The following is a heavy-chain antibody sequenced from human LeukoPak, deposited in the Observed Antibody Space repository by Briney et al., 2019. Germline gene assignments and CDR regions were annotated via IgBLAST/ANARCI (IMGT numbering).Heavy chain of an antibody. CDR3: TRVSGLPLFDY. V-gene: IGHV3-49*04. D-gene: IGHD3-22*01. Sequence: GRSLRLSCTASGSTIGDYTMNWVRQAPGKGLEWVGFIRSKRYGGTVEYAASVKGRFTISRDDSKSIAYLQMNSLKPEDTAVYYCTRVSGLPLFDYWGQGTLVTVSS. CDR1: GSTIGDYT. J-gene: IGHJ4*02. CDR2: IRSKRYGGTV.